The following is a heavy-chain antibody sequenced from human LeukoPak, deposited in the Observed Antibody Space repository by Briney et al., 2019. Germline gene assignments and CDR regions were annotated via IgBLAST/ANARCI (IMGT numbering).Heavy chain of an antibody. CDR2: LFASGNY. D-gene: IGHD2-2*01. Sequence: SETLSLTCSVSGGSISIPTYYWAWIRQSAENGLQYLGRLFASGNYNYNPSLKGRAAMSVDTSKSQISLKLPSVTGADAAVYYCAAFCASTSCLGHVFDVWGHGTMVTVSS. J-gene: IGHJ3*01. V-gene: IGHV4-61*02. CDR3: AAFCASTSCLGHVFDV. CDR1: GGSISIPTYY.